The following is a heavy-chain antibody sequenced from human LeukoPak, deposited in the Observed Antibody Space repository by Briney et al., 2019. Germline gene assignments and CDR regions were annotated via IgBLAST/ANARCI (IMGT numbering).Heavy chain of an antibody. CDR3: ARGGYSSSWYSGYHYYMDV. CDR1: GYTFTSYD. CDR2: MNPNSGNT. J-gene: IGHJ6*03. V-gene: IGHV1-8*01. Sequence: ASVKVSCKASGYTFTSYDINWVRQATGQGLEWMGWMNPNSGNTGYAQKFQGRVTITRNTSISAAYMELSSLRSEDTAVYYCARGGYSSSWYSGYHYYMDVWGKGTTVTVSS. D-gene: IGHD6-13*01.